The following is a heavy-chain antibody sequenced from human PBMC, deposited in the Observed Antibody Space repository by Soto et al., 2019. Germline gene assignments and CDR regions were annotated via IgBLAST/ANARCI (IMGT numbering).Heavy chain of an antibody. CDR3: ARDDGLACCGGDCYS. V-gene: IGHV1-69*02. J-gene: IGHJ4*02. Sequence: QVQLVQSGAEVKKPGSSVKVSCKASGGTFSSYTISWVRQAPGQGLGWMGRIIPIVGITKYAQKFQGRVTITADKSTSTAYMELSSLRSEDTAVYYCARDDGLACCGGDCYSWGQGTLVTVSS. CDR2: IIPIVGIT. D-gene: IGHD2-21*02. CDR1: GGTFSSYT.